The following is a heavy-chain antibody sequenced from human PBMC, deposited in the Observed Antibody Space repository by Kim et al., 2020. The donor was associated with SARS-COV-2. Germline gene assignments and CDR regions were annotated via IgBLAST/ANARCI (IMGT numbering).Heavy chain of an antibody. CDR3: ARESFCSTTSCYFGYPFDI. Sequence: GGSLRLSCAASGFTFSSHWMSWVRQAPGKGLEWVANINEDGSEKYHVDSVKGRFTISRDNAENSLYLQMNSLRAEDTAVYYCARESFCSTTSCYFGYPFDIWGQGTMITVSS. CDR2: INEDGSEK. D-gene: IGHD2-2*01. CDR1: GFTFSSHW. J-gene: IGHJ3*02. V-gene: IGHV3-7*01.